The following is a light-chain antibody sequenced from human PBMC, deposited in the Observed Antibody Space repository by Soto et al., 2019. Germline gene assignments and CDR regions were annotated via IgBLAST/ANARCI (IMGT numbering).Light chain of an antibody. J-gene: IGKJ1*01. CDR2: KAS. CDR3: QQYNSYSRT. CDR1: QSISSW. Sequence: DIQMTHSPSTLSASVGDRVTITCRASQSISSWLAWYQQKPVKAPKLLSYKASSLESGVPSRFSGSGSGTEFTLTSSSLQPADFATYYCQQYNSYSRTFGKGTKVESK. V-gene: IGKV1-5*03.